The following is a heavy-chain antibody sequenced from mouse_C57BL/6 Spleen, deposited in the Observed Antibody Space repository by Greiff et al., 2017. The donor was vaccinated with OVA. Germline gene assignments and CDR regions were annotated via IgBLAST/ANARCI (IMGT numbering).Heavy chain of an antibody. Sequence: QVQLQQPVAELVRPGSSVKLSCKASGYTFTSYWMHWVKQRPIQGLEWIGNIDPSDSETHYNQKFKDKATLTVDKSSSTAYMQLSSLTSEDSAVYYCARTAQATWDYWGQGTTLTVSS. CDR1: GYTFTSYW. D-gene: IGHD3-2*02. CDR2: IDPSDSET. CDR3: ARTAQATWDY. J-gene: IGHJ2*01. V-gene: IGHV1-52*01.